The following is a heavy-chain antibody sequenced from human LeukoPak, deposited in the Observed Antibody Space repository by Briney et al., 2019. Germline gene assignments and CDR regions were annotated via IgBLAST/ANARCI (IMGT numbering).Heavy chain of an antibody. J-gene: IGHJ4*01. D-gene: IGHD2-15*01. CDR1: GFTFSSYA. Sequence: GGSLRLSCAASGFTFSSYAMSWVRQAPGKALEWVSAISGSGGSTYYADSVKGRFTISRDNSKNTLYLQMNSLRVEDTAVYYCARDCGSGGCDYWGQGTLVTVSS. CDR2: ISGSGGST. CDR3: ARDCGSGGCDY. V-gene: IGHV3-23*01.